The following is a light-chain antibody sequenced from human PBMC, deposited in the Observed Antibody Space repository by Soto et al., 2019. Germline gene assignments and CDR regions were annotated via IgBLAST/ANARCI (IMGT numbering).Light chain of an antibody. CDR2: GSS. Sequence: EVVLTQSPGTLSLSPGERATLSCRASQTVTNNYLAWFQQKPGQAPTLLIFGSSDRATGIPDRFSGSGSGTDFTLTISRLEPEDFALYYCKQYGSSFPYTFGQGTMLEIK. CDR3: KQYGSSFPYT. J-gene: IGKJ2*01. CDR1: QTVTNNY. V-gene: IGKV3-20*01.